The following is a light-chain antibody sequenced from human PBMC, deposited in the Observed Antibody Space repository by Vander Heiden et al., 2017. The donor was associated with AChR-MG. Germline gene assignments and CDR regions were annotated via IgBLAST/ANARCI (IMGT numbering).Light chain of an antibody. V-gene: IGLV2-14*03. J-gene: IGLJ2*01. CDR3: SSYTSDSTVV. Sequence: QSALTQPASVSVSPGQSITISCTGTSSDVGGDKYVSWYQQHPGKAPKLMIYDVSNRPSGVSNRFSGSKSGNTASLTISGLQAEDEADYYCSSYTSDSTVVFGGGTKLTVL. CDR1: SSDVGGDKY. CDR2: DVS.